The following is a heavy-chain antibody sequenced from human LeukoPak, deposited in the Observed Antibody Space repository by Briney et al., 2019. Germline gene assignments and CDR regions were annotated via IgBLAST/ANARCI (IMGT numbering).Heavy chain of an antibody. Sequence: NSSETLSLTCTVSGGSISSGSYYWSWFRQPAGKGLEWIGRIYTSGSTNYNPSLKSRVTISVDTSKNQFSLKLSSVTAADTAVYYCAGGPNYLFDYWGQGTLVTVSS. CDR3: AGGPNYLFDY. CDR2: IYTSGST. J-gene: IGHJ4*02. V-gene: IGHV4-61*02. CDR1: GGSISSGSYY. D-gene: IGHD1-7*01.